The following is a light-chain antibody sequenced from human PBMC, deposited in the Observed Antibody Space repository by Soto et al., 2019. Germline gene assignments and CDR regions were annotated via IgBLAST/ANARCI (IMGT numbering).Light chain of an antibody. CDR2: AAS. V-gene: IGKV1-6*01. CDR1: QGIRNE. J-gene: IGKJ2*01. CDR3: LQDYIYPYT. Sequence: AIQMTQSPSSLSASVGDRASITCRASQGIRNELGWYQQKPGKAPKLLIYAASSLQSGVPSRFSGSGSGTDFTLTISSLQPEDFATYFCLQDYIYPYTFGQGTKLEIK.